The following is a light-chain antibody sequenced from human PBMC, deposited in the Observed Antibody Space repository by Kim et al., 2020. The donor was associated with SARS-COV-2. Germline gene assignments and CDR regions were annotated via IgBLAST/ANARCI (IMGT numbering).Light chain of an antibody. CDR3: QSYDSSNRV. Sequence: GKTITISCTRSSGSIASNYVQWYQQRPGRSPATVIYEDNQRPSGVPDRFSGSIDSSSNSASLTISELKTEDEADCYCQSYDSSNRVFGGGTQLTVL. CDR2: EDN. V-gene: IGLV6-57*01. J-gene: IGLJ3*02. CDR1: SGSIASNY.